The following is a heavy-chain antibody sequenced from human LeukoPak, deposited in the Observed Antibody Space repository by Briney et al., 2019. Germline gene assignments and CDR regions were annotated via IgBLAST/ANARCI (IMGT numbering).Heavy chain of an antibody. CDR1: GGSFSGYY. CDR2: INHSGST. Sequence: SETLSLTCAVYGGSFSGYYWSWIRQPPGKGLEWIGEINHSGSTNYNPSLKSRVTISVDTSKNQFSLKLSSVTAADTAVYYCARGLADYDSRPYFDYRGQGTLVTVSS. V-gene: IGHV4-34*01. CDR3: ARGLADYDSRPYFDY. D-gene: IGHD3-22*01. J-gene: IGHJ4*02.